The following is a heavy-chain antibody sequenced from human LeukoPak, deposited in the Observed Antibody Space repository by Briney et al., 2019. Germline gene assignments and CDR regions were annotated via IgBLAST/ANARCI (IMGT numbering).Heavy chain of an antibody. J-gene: IGHJ6*03. D-gene: IGHD3-10*01. CDR3: ARDLLWFGETSLYYMDV. Sequence: ASVKVSCKASGYTFTGYYMHWVRQAPGQGPEWMGRINPNSGGTNYAQKFQGRVTMTRDTSISTAYMELSRLRSDDTAVYYCARDLLWFGETSLYYMDVWGKGTTVTVSS. CDR2: INPNSGGT. CDR1: GYTFTGYY. V-gene: IGHV1-2*06.